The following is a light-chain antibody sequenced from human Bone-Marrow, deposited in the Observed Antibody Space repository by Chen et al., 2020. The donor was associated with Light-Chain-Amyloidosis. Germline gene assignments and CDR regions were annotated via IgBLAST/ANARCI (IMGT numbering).Light chain of an antibody. CDR1: SSNIGAPYD. CDR3: QSHDSSLGGWV. Sequence: QSVLTQPPSVSGAPGQRVTISCTGSSSNIGAPYDVPWYQQLPGTSPKLMIYGNSDRPTGVPDVFSGSEYRTSASLAITGRQAEDEGDYYCQSHDSSLGGWVCGGGTKLTVL. V-gene: IGLV1-40*01. CDR2: GNS. J-gene: IGLJ3*02.